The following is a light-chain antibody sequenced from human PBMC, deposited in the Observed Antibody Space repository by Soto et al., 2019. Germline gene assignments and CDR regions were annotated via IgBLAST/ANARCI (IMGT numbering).Light chain of an antibody. CDR3: QSYDNSLSGPVV. Sequence: QSALTQPASVSGSPGQSITISCTGSSSDIGAYNYVSWFQQYPGKAPKLIISEVSNRPSGVSNRFSGSKSGTAASLTISGLQTEDEADYYCQSYDNSLSGPVVFGGGTKLTVL. J-gene: IGLJ3*02. CDR2: EVS. CDR1: SSDIGAYNY. V-gene: IGLV2-14*01.